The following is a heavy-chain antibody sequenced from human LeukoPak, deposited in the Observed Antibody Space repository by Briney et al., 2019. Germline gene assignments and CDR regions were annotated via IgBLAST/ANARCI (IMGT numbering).Heavy chain of an antibody. CDR2: ISSTSNYI. D-gene: IGHD5-24*01. V-gene: IGHV3-21*01. J-gene: IGHJ6*03. Sequence: GGSLRLSCAASGFTFSSYSMNWVRQAPGKGLEWVSSISSTSNYIYYADSVKGRFTISRDNTKNSLYLQMNSLRAEDTAVYYCARATIRVNGDGNNYYSYLDVWGKGTTVTVSS. CDR1: GFTFSSYS. CDR3: ARATIRVNGDGNNYYSYLDV.